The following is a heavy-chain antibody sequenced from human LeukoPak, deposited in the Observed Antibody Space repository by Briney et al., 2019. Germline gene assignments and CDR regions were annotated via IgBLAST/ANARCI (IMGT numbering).Heavy chain of an antibody. CDR1: GGSISSYY. V-gene: IGHV4-34*01. CDR2: INHSGST. D-gene: IGHD3-10*01. CDR3: ARVTPYYYGSGSYSFPLDY. J-gene: IGHJ4*02. Sequence: SETLSLTCTVSGGSISSYYWSWIRQPPGKGLEWIGEINHSGSTNYNPSLESRVTISVDTSKNQFSLKLSSVTAADTAVYYCARVTPYYYGSGSYSFPLDYWGQGTLVTVSS.